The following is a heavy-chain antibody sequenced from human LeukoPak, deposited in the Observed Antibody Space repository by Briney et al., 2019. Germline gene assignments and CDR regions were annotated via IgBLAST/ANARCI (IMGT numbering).Heavy chain of an antibody. D-gene: IGHD1-20*01. V-gene: IGHV1-18*01. J-gene: IGHJ4*02. CDR2: ISAYNGNT. CDR3: ARDSNWNVDY. CDR1: GYTFTSYG. Sequence: SVKVSCKASGYTFTSYGISWVRQAPGQGLEWMGWISAYNGNTNYAQKLQGRVTLTTDTFTSTAYMEVRSLTSDDTAIYYCARDSNWNVDYWGQGTPVTVSS.